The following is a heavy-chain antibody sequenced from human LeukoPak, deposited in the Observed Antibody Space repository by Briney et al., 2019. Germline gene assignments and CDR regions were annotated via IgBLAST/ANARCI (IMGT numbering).Heavy chain of an antibody. CDR1: GGTFSSYA. V-gene: IGHV1-69*13. CDR3: ASCHTYYDILTGYYPRGWFDP. D-gene: IGHD3-9*01. Sequence: GASVKVSCKASGGTFSSYAISWVRQAPGQGLEWMGGIIPIFGTANYAQKFQGRVTITADESTSTAYMELSSLRSEDTAVYYCASCHTYYDILTGYYPRGWFDPWGQGTLVTVSS. CDR2: IIPIFGTA. J-gene: IGHJ5*02.